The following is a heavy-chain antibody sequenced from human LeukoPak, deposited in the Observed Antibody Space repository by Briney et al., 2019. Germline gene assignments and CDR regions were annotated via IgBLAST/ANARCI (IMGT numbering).Heavy chain of an antibody. D-gene: IGHD3-9*01. CDR1: GFTFSSYS. V-gene: IGHV3-48*04. J-gene: IGHJ4*02. CDR3: ARGTYYDILTGSDY. Sequence: GGSLRLSCAASGFTFSSYSMNWVRQAPGEGLEWVSYISSSSSTIYYADSVKGRFTISRDNAKNSLYLQMNSLRAEDTAVYYCARGTYYDILTGSDYWGQGTLVTVSS. CDR2: ISSSSSTI.